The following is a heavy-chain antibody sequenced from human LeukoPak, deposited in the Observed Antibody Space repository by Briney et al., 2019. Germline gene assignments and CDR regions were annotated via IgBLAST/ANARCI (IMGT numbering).Heavy chain of an antibody. J-gene: IGHJ4*02. CDR3: ARLYYYGSGNYYCFFDS. D-gene: IGHD3-10*01. CDR2: ASYSGST. Sequence: SETLSLTCTVSGGSIRSHYWSWIRQPPGKGLEWVGYASYSGSTNYNPSLKSRVTVSGDTSRNQFSLNLTAVTAADTAVYYCARLYYYGSGNYYCFFDSWGQGTLVTVSS. CDR1: GGSIRSHY. V-gene: IGHV4-59*08.